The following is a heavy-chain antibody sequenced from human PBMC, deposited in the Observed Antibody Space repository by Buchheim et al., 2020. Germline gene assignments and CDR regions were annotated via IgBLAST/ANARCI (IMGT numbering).Heavy chain of an antibody. CDR3: ARDFCVYDSSDSYNWFDP. J-gene: IGHJ5*02. Sequence: EVQLVESGGGLVQPGGSLRLSCAASGFTFSSYWMSWVRQAPGKGLERVAIIKQDGSEKYYVDSVKGRFTISRDNATNLLYLQMNSLRAEDAAVDYCARDFCVYDSSDSYNWFDPWGQGTL. CDR1: GFTFSSYW. D-gene: IGHD3-22*01. V-gene: IGHV3-7*01. CDR2: IKQDGSEK.